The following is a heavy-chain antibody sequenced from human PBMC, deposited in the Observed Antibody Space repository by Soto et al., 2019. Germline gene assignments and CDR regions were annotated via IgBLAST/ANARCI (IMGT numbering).Heavy chain of an antibody. CDR1: GGSISSYY. Sequence: PSETLSLTCTVSGGSISSYYWSWIRQPPGKGLEWIGYIYYSGSTNYNPSLKSRVTISVDTSKNQFSLKLSSVTAADTAVYYCARVADYYDSSGYQYYFDYWGQGTLVTVSS. CDR2: IYYSGST. D-gene: IGHD3-22*01. CDR3: ARVADYYDSSGYQYYFDY. V-gene: IGHV4-59*01. J-gene: IGHJ4*02.